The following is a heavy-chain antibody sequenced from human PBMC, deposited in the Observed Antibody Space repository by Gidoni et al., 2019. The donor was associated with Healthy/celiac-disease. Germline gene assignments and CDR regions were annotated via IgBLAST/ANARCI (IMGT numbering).Heavy chain of an antibody. Sequence: QVQLQQWGAGLLKPSETLSLTCAVYGGSFSGYYWSWIRQPPGKGLEWIGEINHSGSTNYNPSLKSRVTISVDTSKNQFSLKLSSVTAADTAVYYCARVRGDSFFDYWGQGTLVTVSS. CDR3: ARVRGDSFFDY. D-gene: IGHD2-21*02. J-gene: IGHJ4*02. CDR1: GGSFSGYY. CDR2: INHSGST. V-gene: IGHV4-34*01.